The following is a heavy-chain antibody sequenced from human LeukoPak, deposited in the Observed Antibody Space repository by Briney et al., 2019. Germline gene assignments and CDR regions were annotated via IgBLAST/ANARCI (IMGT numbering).Heavy chain of an antibody. CDR3: ARDRGYDYYDSSGYYPKDYFDY. J-gene: IGHJ4*02. V-gene: IGHV1-46*03. D-gene: IGHD3-22*01. CDR1: GYTFTSYY. Sequence: ASVKVSCKASGYTFTSYYMHWVRQAPGQGLEWMGIINPSGGSTSYAKKFQGRVTMTRDTSTSTVYMELSSLRSEDTAVYCCARDRGYDYYDSSGYYPKDYFDYWGQGTLVTVSS. CDR2: INPSGGST.